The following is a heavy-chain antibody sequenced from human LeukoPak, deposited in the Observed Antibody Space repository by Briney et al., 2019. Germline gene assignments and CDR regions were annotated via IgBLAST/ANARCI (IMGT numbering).Heavy chain of an antibody. CDR1: GGSISSYY. Sequence: SETLSLTCTVSGGSISSYYWSWIRQPAGKGLEWIGRIYTSGSTNYNPSLKSRVTMSVDTSKNQFSLKLSSVTAADTAVYYCAREGSSSWYYAHYYYYYYYMDVWGKGTTVTVSS. D-gene: IGHD6-13*01. CDR3: AREGSSSWYYAHYYYYYYYMDV. J-gene: IGHJ6*03. CDR2: IYTSGST. V-gene: IGHV4-4*07.